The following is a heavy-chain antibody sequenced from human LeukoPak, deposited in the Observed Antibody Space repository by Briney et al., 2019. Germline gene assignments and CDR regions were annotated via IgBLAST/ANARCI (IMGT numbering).Heavy chain of an antibody. Sequence: GSLRLSCSASGFTFSSYAMHWVRQAPGKGLEWIGSMYFSGNTYYNPSLKSRVTISVDTSKNQFSLKLSSVTAADTAVYYCARHVVAATLGDFDYWGQGTLVTVSS. CDR3: ARHVVAATLGDFDY. J-gene: IGHJ4*02. CDR2: MYFSGNT. V-gene: IGHV4-59*05. D-gene: IGHD2-15*01. CDR1: GFTFSSYAMH.